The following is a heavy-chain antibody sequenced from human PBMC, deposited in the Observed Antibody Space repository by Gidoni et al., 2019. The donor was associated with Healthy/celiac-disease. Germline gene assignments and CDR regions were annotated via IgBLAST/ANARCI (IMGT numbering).Heavy chain of an antibody. CDR3: ARVGGSYRDWYFDL. D-gene: IGHD1-26*01. CDR2: ISSSGSTI. Sequence: EVQLVESGGGLVQPGGSLRLSCAASGFTFSSYEMNWVRQAPGKGLEWVSYISSSGSTIYDADSVKGRFTISRDNAKNSLYLQMNSLRAEDTAVYYCARVGGSYRDWYFDLWGRGTLVTVSS. J-gene: IGHJ2*01. V-gene: IGHV3-48*03. CDR1: GFTFSSYE.